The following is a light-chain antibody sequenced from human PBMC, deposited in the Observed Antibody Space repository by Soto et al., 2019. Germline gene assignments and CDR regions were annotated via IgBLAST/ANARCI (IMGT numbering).Light chain of an antibody. J-gene: IGKJ4*01. Sequence: DIQMTPSPSSLSASVGDRVTITCRASQTISSYLNWYQQKPGKAPKLLIYAASSSQSGVPSRFSGSGSGTDFTLTITSLQPEDFATYYGQQSYSTLLTFGGGTKVEIK. CDR1: QTISSY. CDR3: QQSYSTLLT. V-gene: IGKV1-39*01. CDR2: AAS.